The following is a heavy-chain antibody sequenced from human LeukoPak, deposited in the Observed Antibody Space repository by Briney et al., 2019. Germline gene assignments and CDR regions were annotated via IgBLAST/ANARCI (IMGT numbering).Heavy chain of an antibody. D-gene: IGHD2/OR15-2a*01. V-gene: IGHV4-39*07. J-gene: IGHJ6*03. CDR2: IYYSGST. Sequence: SETLSLTCTVSGDSVRSRSYYWGWIRQPPGKGLEWIGSIYYSGSTHYNPSLKSRVTISVDTSKNQFSLKLSSVTAADTAVYYCARSLPALGFPYYMDVWGKGTTVTVSS. CDR3: ARSLPALGFPYYMDV. CDR1: GDSVRSRSYY.